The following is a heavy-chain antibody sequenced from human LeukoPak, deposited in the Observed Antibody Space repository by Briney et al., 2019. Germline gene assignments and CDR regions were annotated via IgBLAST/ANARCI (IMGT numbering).Heavy chain of an antibody. CDR3: ARLWFGELLYFDY. CDR1: GFTFSNYW. CDR2: IKQDGSEK. Sequence: GGSLRLSCAASGFTFSNYWMRWVRQAPGKGLEWVASIKQDGSEKYYVDSVKGRFTISRDNAKNSLYLQMNSLRAEDTAVYYCARLWFGELLYFDYWGQGTLVTVSS. D-gene: IGHD3-10*01. V-gene: IGHV3-7*01. J-gene: IGHJ4*02.